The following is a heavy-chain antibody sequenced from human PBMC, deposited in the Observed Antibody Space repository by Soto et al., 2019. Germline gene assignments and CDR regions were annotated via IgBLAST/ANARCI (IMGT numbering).Heavy chain of an antibody. Sequence: SETLSLPCTVAGGSISNHYWSWIRQPPGKGLEWIGYIYYSGSTNYNPPLKSRVTISVDTSKNQFSLKLSSVTAADTAVYYCARGGYCSGGSCYRRADFDYWGQGTLVTVSS. J-gene: IGHJ4*02. CDR1: GGSISNHY. D-gene: IGHD2-15*01. CDR2: IYYSGST. V-gene: IGHV4-59*11. CDR3: ARGGYCSGGSCYRRADFDY.